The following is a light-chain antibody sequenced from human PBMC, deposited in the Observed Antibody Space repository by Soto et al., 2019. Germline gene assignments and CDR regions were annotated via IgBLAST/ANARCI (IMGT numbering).Light chain of an antibody. J-gene: IGKJ2*01. V-gene: IGKV1-8*01. CDR2: AAS. CDR3: QQYYSYPYT. Sequence: AIRMTQSPSSLSASTGDRVTITCRASQGSSSYLAWYQQKPGKAPKLLIYAASTLQSGVPSRFSGSGSGTDFTLTISCLQSEDFATYDCQQYYSYPYTFGQGTKLEIK. CDR1: QGSSSY.